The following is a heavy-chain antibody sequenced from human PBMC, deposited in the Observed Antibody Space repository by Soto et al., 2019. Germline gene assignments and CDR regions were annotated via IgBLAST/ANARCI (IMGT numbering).Heavy chain of an antibody. CDR1: GYTFSNYG. CDR2: ISGYNGNT. Sequence: VQLVQSGAEVKKPGASVKVSCKASGYTFSNYGISWVRQGPGQGLEWMGWISGYNGNTHYEEKVQDRIKMTTDTSTSTTYLELRSLRSDDTAVHFCARDPGFGFGYSYAFAMDVWGQGTTVTVSS. V-gene: IGHV1-18*01. D-gene: IGHD5-18*01. J-gene: IGHJ6*02. CDR3: ARDPGFGFGYSYAFAMDV.